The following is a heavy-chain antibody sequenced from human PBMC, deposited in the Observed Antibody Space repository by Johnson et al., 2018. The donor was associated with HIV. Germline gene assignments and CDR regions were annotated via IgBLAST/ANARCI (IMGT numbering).Heavy chain of an antibody. CDR2: ISASGGST. D-gene: IGHD3-22*01. CDR3: AKGHSSGYPKDAFDI. V-gene: IGHV3-23*04. J-gene: IGHJ3*02. CDR1: GFTVNGNY. Sequence: VQLVESGGGVVRPGGSLRLSCAVSGFTVNGNYMSWVRQAPGKGLEWVSTISASGGSTYYADSVKGRFTISRDNSKDTLYLQMNSLRTEDTAMYYCAKGHSSGYPKDAFDIWGRGTIVTVSS.